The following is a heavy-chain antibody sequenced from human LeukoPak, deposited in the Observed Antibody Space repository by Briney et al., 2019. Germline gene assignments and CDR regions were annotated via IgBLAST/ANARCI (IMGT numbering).Heavy chain of an antibody. CDR2: ISGSGGST. CDR3: AKPPYSYHYYYYYMDV. V-gene: IGHV3-23*01. CDR1: GFTFSSYA. D-gene: IGHD5-18*01. J-gene: IGHJ6*03. Sequence: GGSLRLSCAASGFTFSSYAMSWVRQAPGKGLEWVSAISGSGGSTYYADSVRGRFTISRDNSKNTLYLQMNSLRAEDTAVYYCAKPPYSYHYYYYYMDVWGKGTTVTVSS.